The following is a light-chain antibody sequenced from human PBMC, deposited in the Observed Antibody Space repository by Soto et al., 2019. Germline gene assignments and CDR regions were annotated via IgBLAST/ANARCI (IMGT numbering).Light chain of an antibody. CDR1: SSDLGDYDY. J-gene: IGLJ2*01. V-gene: IGLV2-8*01. CDR2: EVN. Sequence: QSALTQPPSASGSPGESVTISCTGTSSDLGDYDYVSWYQQHPGKAPKLMIYEVNKRPSGVPDRFSGSKSGNTASLTVTGLQAEDEADYYCSSYAGSNNLIFGGGTTLTVL. CDR3: SSYAGSNNLI.